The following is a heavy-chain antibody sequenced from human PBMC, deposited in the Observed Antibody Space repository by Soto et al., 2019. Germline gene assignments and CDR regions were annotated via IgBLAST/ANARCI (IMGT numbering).Heavy chain of an antibody. CDR1: GGTFSSYA. CDR2: IIPIFGTA. CDR3: ARVGRDDYGDYWDAFDI. V-gene: IGHV1-69*12. D-gene: IGHD4-17*01. Sequence: QVQLVQSGAEVKKPGSSVKVSCKASGGTFSSYAISWVRQAPGQGLEWMGGIIPIFGTANYAQKFQGRVTITADESTSTAYMELSSLRSEDTAVYYCARVGRDDYGDYWDAFDIWGQGTMVTVSS. J-gene: IGHJ3*02.